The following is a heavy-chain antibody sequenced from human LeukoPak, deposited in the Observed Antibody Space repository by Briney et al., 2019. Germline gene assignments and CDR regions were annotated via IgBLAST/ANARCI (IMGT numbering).Heavy chain of an antibody. V-gene: IGHV3-30*18. CDR3: AKAHSEGELLLSFSFDY. J-gene: IGHJ4*02. D-gene: IGHD1-26*01. Sequence: GRSLRLSCAASGFTFSSYGMHWVRQAPGKGLEWVAVISYDGSNKYYAYSVKGRFTISRDNSKNTLYLEMNSLRAEDTAVYYCAKAHSEGELLLSFSFDYWGQGTLVTVSS. CDR2: ISYDGSNK. CDR1: GFTFSSYG.